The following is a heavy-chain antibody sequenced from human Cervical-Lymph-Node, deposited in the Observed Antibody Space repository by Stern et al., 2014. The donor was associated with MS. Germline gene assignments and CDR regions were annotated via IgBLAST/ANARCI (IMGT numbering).Heavy chain of an antibody. V-gene: IGHV5-51*01. Sequence: MQLGQSGVEVKKPGESLKISCKVSENIFSNFWIGWLRQMPGKGLEYVGIIYPDDSDTKYSPSFEGQVTISADKSINTAYLHWSSLKASDTAIYYCARHYGYYFDFWGQGTLVTVSS. CDR3: ARHYGYYFDF. D-gene: IGHD4-17*01. CDR1: ENIFSNFW. J-gene: IGHJ4*02. CDR2: IYPDDSDT.